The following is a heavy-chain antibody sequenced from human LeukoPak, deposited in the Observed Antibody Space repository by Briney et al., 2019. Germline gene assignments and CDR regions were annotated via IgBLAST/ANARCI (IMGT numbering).Heavy chain of an antibody. V-gene: IGHV3-23*01. D-gene: IGHD6-13*01. CDR1: AFTFSSYA. Sequence: PGGSMRLSCAASAFTFSSYAMSWVRQAPGKGLEWVSAISGSGGSTYYADSVKGRFTISRDNPNNTLYLQMNSLRAGDTAVYYCAKAMTHWVFDYWGQGTLVTVSS. J-gene: IGHJ4*02. CDR3: AKAMTHWVFDY. CDR2: ISGSGGST.